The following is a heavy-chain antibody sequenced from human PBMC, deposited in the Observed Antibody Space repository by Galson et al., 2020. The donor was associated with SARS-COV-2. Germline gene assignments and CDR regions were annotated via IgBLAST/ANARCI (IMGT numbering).Heavy chain of an antibody. Sequence: TGGSLRLSCAASGFTFSSYAMHWVRQAPGKGLEWVAVISYDGSNKYYADSVKGRFTISRDNSKNTLYLQMNSLRAEDTAVYYCARGHLGADYWGQGTLVTVSS. V-gene: IGHV3-30-3*01. CDR3: ARGHLGADY. CDR2: ISYDGSNK. D-gene: IGHD5-12*01. CDR1: GFTFSSYA. J-gene: IGHJ4*02.